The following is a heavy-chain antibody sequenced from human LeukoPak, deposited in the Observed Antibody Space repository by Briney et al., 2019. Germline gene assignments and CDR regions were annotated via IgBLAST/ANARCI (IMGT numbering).Heavy chain of an antibody. CDR3: AKDLKDYGDYVYYFDY. Sequence: PGGSLRLSCAASGFTFSSYAMSWVRQAPGKGLEWVSAISGSGGSTHYADSVKGRFTISRDNSKNTLYLQMNSLRAEDTAVYYCAKDLKDYGDYVYYFDYWGQGTLVTVSS. J-gene: IGHJ4*02. CDR1: GFTFSSYA. CDR2: ISGSGGST. V-gene: IGHV3-23*01. D-gene: IGHD4-17*01.